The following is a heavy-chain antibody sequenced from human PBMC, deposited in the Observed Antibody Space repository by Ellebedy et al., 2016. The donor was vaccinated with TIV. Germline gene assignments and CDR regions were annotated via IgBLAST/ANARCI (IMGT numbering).Heavy chain of an antibody. D-gene: IGHD6-13*01. Sequence: AASVKVSCKASGYTFTSYYMHWARQAPGQGLEWMGIINPSGGSTSYAQKFQGRVTMTRDKSTSTVYMELSSLRSDDTAVYYCARDHGSSSWYGSFGYWGQGTLVTVSS. J-gene: IGHJ4*02. V-gene: IGHV1-46*01. CDR3: ARDHGSSSWYGSFGY. CDR1: GYTFTSYY. CDR2: INPSGGST.